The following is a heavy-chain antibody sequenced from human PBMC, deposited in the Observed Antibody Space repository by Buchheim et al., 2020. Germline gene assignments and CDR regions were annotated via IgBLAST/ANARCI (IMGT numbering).Heavy chain of an antibody. CDR1: GYTFTSYD. V-gene: IGHV1-8*01. D-gene: IGHD3-16*01. CDR2: MNPNSGNT. J-gene: IGHJ4*02. CDR3: ARGRFRSRGSKVGPSPPYYFDY. Sequence: QVQLVQSGAEVKKPGASVKVSCKASGYTFTSYDINWVRQATGQGLEWMGWMNPNSGNTGYAQKFQGRVTMTRNTSISTAYMELSSLRSEDTAVYYCARGRFRSRGSKVGPSPPYYFDYWGQGTL.